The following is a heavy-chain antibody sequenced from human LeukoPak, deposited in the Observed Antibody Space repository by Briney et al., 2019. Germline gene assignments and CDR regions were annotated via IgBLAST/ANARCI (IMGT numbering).Heavy chain of an antibody. CDR2: MNPNSGNT. CDR1: GYTFTSYD. V-gene: IGHV1-8*01. J-gene: IGHJ4*02. CDR3: ARVGYSYGHDNGYYFDY. D-gene: IGHD5-18*01. Sequence: ASVKVSCKASGYTFTSYDINWVRQAPGQGLEWVGWMNPNSGNTGYAQKFQGRVTMIRNTSISTAYMELSSLRSEDTAVYYCARVGYSYGHDNGYYFDYWGQGTLVTVSS.